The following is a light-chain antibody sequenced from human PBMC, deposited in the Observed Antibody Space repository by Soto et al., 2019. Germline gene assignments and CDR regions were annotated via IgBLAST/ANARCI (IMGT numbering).Light chain of an antibody. V-gene: IGKV1-39*01. J-gene: IGKJ4*01. CDR2: AAS. Sequence: DIQMTQSPSSLSASVGDRVTITYRASQSISTNLNWYQQKPGKAPKLLIYAASTLQSGVPSTFSGSGSGTDFTLTISSLQPEDFATYVCQQCYGTPLTFGGGTKVEIK. CDR3: QQCYGTPLT. CDR1: QSISTN.